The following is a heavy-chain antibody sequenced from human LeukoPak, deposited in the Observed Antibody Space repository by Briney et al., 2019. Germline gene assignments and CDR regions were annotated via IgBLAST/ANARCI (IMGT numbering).Heavy chain of an antibody. J-gene: IGHJ6*02. CDR1: GYTFTSYD. CDR3: ARDGIAAAGTYYYYGMDV. D-gene: IGHD6-13*01. Sequence: GASVKVSCKASGYTFTSYDINWVRQATGQGLEWMGWMNPNSGNTGYAQKFQGRVTMTRNTSISTAYMELSSLRSEDTAVYYCARDGIAAAGTYYYYGMDVWGQGTTVTVSS. V-gene: IGHV1-8*01. CDR2: MNPNSGNT.